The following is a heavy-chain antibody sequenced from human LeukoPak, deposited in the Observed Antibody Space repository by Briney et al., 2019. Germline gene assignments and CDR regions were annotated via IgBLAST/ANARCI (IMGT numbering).Heavy chain of an antibody. Sequence: ASVKVSCKASVYSFTDYYIHWVRQAPGQGLEWVGRINPYSGGTTYAQKFQGRVTMTRDTSITTAYMELHRLTSDDTAVYYCAREGSLYYHYYMDVWAKGTTVTVSS. V-gene: IGHV1-2*06. CDR1: VYSFTDYY. J-gene: IGHJ6*03. CDR2: INPYSGGT. CDR3: AREGSLYYHYYMDV.